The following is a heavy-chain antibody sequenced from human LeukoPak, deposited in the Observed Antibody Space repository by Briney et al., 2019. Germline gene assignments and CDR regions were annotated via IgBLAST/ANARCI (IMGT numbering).Heavy chain of an antibody. CDR1: GGSISSYY. CDR3: ARWGRGSGSFNWFDP. Sequence: SETLSLTCTVSGGSISSYYWSWIRQPPGKGLELIGYIHYTGNTNYNPSLKSRITISVDTSKNQFSLKVTSMTAADTAIYYCARWGRGSGSFNWFDPWGQGTLVTVSS. J-gene: IGHJ5*02. D-gene: IGHD3-10*01. CDR2: IHYTGNT. V-gene: IGHV4-59*13.